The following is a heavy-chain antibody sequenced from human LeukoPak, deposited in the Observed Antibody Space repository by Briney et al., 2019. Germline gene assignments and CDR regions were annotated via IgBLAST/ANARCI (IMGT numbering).Heavy chain of an antibody. D-gene: IGHD1-26*01. V-gene: IGHV3-21*01. Sequence: GGSLRLSCAASGFTFSAYNMNWVRQAPGKGLEWVSSISSSSNYIYYADSVKGRFTISRDNAKNSLYLQMNSLRAEDTDVYYCARDVGASAPDAFDIWGQGTMVTVSS. J-gene: IGHJ3*02. CDR3: ARDVGASAPDAFDI. CDR2: ISSSSNYI. CDR1: GFTFSAYN.